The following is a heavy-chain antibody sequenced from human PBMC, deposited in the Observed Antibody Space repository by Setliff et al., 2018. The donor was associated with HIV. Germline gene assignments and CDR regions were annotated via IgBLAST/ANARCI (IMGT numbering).Heavy chain of an antibody. D-gene: IGHD2-8*01. CDR2: VYMSGKT. Sequence: SETLSLTCTVSGVSIDKNYWSWVRRPPGKGLEWIGRVYMSGKTNYSPSLKSRVTVSADTSKNQVSLKLTSVTAADTAVYYCAKDAGVTGGLYRYYIDAWGNGTTVTVSS. CDR3: AKDAGVTGGLYRYYIDA. J-gene: IGHJ6*03. V-gene: IGHV4-4*07. CDR1: GVSIDKNY.